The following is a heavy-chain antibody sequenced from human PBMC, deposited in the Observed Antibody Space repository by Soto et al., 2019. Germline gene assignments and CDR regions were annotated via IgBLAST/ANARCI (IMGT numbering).Heavy chain of an antibody. Sequence: TVGSLRLSCAASGFTFSSYSMNWVRQAPGKGLEWVSYISSSSSTIYYADSVKGRFTISRDNAKNSLYLQMNSLRDEDTAVYYCARDRSVTTPNYGMDVWGQGTTVTVSS. CDR3: ARDRSVTTPNYGMDV. CDR1: GFTFSSYS. CDR2: ISSSSSTI. D-gene: IGHD3-3*01. V-gene: IGHV3-48*02. J-gene: IGHJ6*02.